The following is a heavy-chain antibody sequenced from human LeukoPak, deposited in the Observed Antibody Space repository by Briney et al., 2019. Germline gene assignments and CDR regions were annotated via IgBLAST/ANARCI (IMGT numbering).Heavy chain of an antibody. CDR1: GGSISSGGYY. CDR3: AREIGYCSSTSCQTRFDP. CDR2: IYYSGST. V-gene: IGHV4-31*03. D-gene: IGHD2-2*01. J-gene: IGHJ5*02. Sequence: SETLSLTCTVSGGSISSGGYYWSWLRQHPGTGLEWIGYIYYSGSTYYNPSLKSRVTISVDTSKNQFSLKLSSVTAADTAVYYCAREIGYCSSTSCQTRFDPWGQGTLVTVSS.